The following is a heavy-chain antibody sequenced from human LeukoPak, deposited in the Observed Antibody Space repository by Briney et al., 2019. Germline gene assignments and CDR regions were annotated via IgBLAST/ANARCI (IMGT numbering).Heavy chain of an antibody. D-gene: IGHD2/OR15-2a*01. CDR3: ARSFSVNAFDI. Sequence: ASVKVSCKASGYTFTSYYTHWVRQAPRQGLEWMGIINPSGGSTTYAQKFQGRVTMTRDTSTSTVYMELSSLRSEDTAVYYCARSFSVNAFDIWGQGTMVTVSS. V-gene: IGHV1-46*01. CDR1: GYTFTSYY. J-gene: IGHJ3*02. CDR2: INPSGGST.